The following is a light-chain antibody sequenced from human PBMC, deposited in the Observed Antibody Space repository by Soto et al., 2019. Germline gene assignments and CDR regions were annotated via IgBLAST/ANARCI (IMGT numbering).Light chain of an antibody. J-gene: IGKJ4*01. CDR2: AAS. Sequence: DIQMTQSPSSLSASVGDRVTITCRASQGIYTYLAWFQQKPGKAPKSLIYAASSLEAGVPAKFSGSGSGTGFTLTISCLQPEDFATYYCQQYNTFPLTFGGGNKVEI. V-gene: IGKV1-16*02. CDR3: QQYNTFPLT. CDR1: QGIYTY.